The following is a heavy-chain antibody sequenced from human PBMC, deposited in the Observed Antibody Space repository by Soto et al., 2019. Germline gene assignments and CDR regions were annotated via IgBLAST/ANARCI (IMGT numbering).Heavy chain of an antibody. Sequence: QVTLVQSGAEVKKAGASVKVSCKASGYTFISYGIAWVRQAPGQGLEWMGGISTYNGKTNYAQKFQDRVTMTPDTSTSTAYMAVRSLRSDDTALYYCARAGYATSWVGIFHTGVHGVEIDFWGQGTLVTVSS. D-gene: IGHD6-13*01. CDR3: ARAGYATSWVGIFHTGVHGVEIDF. J-gene: IGHJ4*02. CDR2: ISTYNGKT. CDR1: GYTFISYG. V-gene: IGHV1-18*01.